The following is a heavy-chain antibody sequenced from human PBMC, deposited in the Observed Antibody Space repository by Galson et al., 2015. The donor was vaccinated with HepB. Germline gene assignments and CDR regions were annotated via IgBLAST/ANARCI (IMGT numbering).Heavy chain of an antibody. CDR3: AKAAGMAAAAPYYYYGMDV. V-gene: IGHV3-30*02. CDR2: IRYDGSNK. Sequence: SLRLSCAASGFTFSSYGMHWVRQAPGKGLEWVAFIRYDGSNKYYADSVKGRFTISRDNSKNTLYLQMNSLRAEDTAVYYCAKAAGMAAAAPYYYYGMDVWGQGTTVTVSS. D-gene: IGHD6-13*01. CDR1: GFTFSSYG. J-gene: IGHJ6*02.